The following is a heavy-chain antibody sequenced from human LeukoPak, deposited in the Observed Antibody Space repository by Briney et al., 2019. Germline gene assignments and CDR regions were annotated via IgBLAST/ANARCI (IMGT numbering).Heavy chain of an antibody. CDR3: AKFFRRVATLWEYYDY. Sequence: GGSLRLSCAPSGFAFQTYALSWVRQAPGKGLEWVSAISGSGGHTYHADSVKGRFTISRDNSRDTLYLQMNSLRAEDTAVYYCAKFFRRVATLWEYYDYWGQGTLVTVSS. CDR1: GFAFQTYA. CDR2: ISGSGGHT. D-gene: IGHD5-12*01. V-gene: IGHV3-23*01. J-gene: IGHJ4*02.